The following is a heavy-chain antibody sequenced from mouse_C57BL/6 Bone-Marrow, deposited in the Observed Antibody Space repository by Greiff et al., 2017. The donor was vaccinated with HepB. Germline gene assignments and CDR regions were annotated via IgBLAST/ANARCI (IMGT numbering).Heavy chain of an antibody. CDR2: ISNGGGST. J-gene: IGHJ4*01. CDR1: GFTFSDYY. CDR3: ARHYYGSSYGGDY. V-gene: IGHV5-12*01. D-gene: IGHD1-1*01. Sequence: EVKVVESGGGLVQPGGSLKLSCAASGFTFSDYYMYWVRQTPEKRLEWVAYISNGGGSTYYPDTVKGRFTISRDNAKNTLYLQMSRLKSEDTAMYYCARHYYGSSYGGDYWGQGTSVTVSS.